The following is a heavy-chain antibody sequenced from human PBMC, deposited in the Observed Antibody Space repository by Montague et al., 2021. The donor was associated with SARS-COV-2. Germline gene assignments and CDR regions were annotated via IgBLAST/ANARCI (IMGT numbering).Heavy chain of an antibody. D-gene: IGHD4-17*01. V-gene: IGHV4-34*01. CDR2: ISHSGSA. CDR3: ARDVGGSTVTTGGFDY. CDR1: GGSFSDYK. J-gene: IGHJ4*02. Sequence: SETLSLTCAVYGGSFSDYKWTWIRQSPGKGLEWIGQISHSGSANYNPSLKSRVTISVDTAKNQFSLKLTSVNVADTAVYYCARDVGGSTVTTGGFDYWGQGTLVTVSS.